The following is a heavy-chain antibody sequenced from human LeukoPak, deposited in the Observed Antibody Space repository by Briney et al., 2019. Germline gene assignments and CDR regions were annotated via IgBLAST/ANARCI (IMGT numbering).Heavy chain of an antibody. V-gene: IGHV5-51*01. Sequence: PGESLKISFKGSGXSFPDYWIGWVRQMPGKGLEWMGIIYPGVSESRYSPSFQGQVTISVDKSISTAYLQWNSLKASDSAMYYCASRLSGYSYGYFDHWGQGTLVTVSS. D-gene: IGHD5-18*01. CDR3: ASRLSGYSYGYFDH. J-gene: IGHJ4*02. CDR1: GXSFPDYW. CDR2: IYPGVSES.